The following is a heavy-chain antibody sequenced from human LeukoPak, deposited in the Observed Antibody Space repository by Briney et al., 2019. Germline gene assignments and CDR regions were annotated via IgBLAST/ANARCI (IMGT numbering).Heavy chain of an antibody. CDR1: GGSISSSRDY. Sequence: SETLSLTCTVSGGSISSSRDYRGWIRQPPGKGLEWIGSIYYSGSTYYNPSLKSRVTISVDTSKNQFSLKLSPVTAADTAVYYCARHVEIAVAGPIDYWGQGTLVTVSS. J-gene: IGHJ4*02. V-gene: IGHV4-39*01. CDR3: ARHVEIAVAGPIDY. D-gene: IGHD6-19*01. CDR2: IYYSGST.